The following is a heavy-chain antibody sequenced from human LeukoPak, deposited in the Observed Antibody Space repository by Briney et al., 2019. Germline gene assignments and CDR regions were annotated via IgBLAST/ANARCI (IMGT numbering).Heavy chain of an antibody. CDR1: GFTFSSYS. CDR2: ISSSSGYI. D-gene: IGHD6-13*01. J-gene: IGHJ4*02. CDR3: ARDPGSSWYGGLDY. Sequence: GGSLRLSCAASGFTFSSYSMNWVRQAPGKGLEWVSSISSSSGYIYYADSVKGRFTISRDNAKNSLYLQMNSLRAEDTAVYYCARDPGSSWYGGLDYWGQGTLVTVSS. V-gene: IGHV3-21*01.